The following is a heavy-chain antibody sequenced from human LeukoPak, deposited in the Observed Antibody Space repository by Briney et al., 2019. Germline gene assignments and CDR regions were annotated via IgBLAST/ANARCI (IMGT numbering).Heavy chain of an antibody. V-gene: IGHV3-23*01. D-gene: IGHD6-13*01. CDR1: GFSFSSEA. CDR3: TKVRSGSSSWALRVFDY. CDR2: ISPAGGTT. J-gene: IGHJ4*02. Sequence: PGGSLRLSCAVSGFSFSSEAMGWVRQPPGGGLEWVSTISPAGGTTYYAESMKGRFTISRDNSKSTLYLQMNSLRVDDTTVYYCTKVRSGSSSWALRVFDYWGQGALVTVSS.